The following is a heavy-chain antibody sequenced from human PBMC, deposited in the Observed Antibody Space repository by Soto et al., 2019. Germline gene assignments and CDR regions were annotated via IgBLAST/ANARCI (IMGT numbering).Heavy chain of an antibody. V-gene: IGHV4-34*01. CDR3: ARGPPRSGWFDP. CDR2: INHSGST. Sequence: SETLSLTCAVYGGSFRGYYWSWIRQPPGKGLEWIGEINHSGSTNYNPSLKSRVTISVDTSKNQFSLKLSSVTAADTAVHYCARGPPRSGWFDPWGQGTLVTVSS. J-gene: IGHJ5*02. CDR1: GGSFRGYY.